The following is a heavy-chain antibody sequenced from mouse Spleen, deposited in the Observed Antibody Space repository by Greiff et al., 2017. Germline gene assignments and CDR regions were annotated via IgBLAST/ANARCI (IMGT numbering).Heavy chain of an antibody. V-gene: IGHV1-54*01. D-gene: IGHD4-1*01. CDR2: INPGSGGT. J-gene: IGHJ2*01. CDR3: ARQKLGIPFDY. CDR1: GYAFTNYL. Sequence: VKLMESGAELVRPGTSVKVSCKASGYAFTNYLIEWVKQRPGQGLEWIGVINPGSGGTNYNEKFKGKATLTADKSSSTAYMQLSSLTSEDSAVYFCARQKLGIPFDYWGQGTTLTVSS.